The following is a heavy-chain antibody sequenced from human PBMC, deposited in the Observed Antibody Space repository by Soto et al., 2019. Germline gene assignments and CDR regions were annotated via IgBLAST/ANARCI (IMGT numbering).Heavy chain of an antibody. Sequence: GGSLRLSCAASGFTFSSYGMHWVRQAPGKGLEWVAVISYDGSNKYYADSVKGRFTISRDNSKNTLYLQMNSLRAEDTAVYYCAKDLGVSGSYYTLVPSYGMDLWRQGTTVTVSS. CDR2: ISYDGSNK. V-gene: IGHV3-30*18. J-gene: IGHJ6*02. D-gene: IGHD3-10*01. CDR1: GFTFSSYG. CDR3: AKDLGVSGSYYTLVPSYGMDL.